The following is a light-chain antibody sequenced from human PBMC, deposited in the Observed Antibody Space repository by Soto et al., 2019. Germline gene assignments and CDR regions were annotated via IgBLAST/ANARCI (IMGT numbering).Light chain of an antibody. CDR2: RNN. J-gene: IGLJ2*01. V-gene: IGLV1-47*01. CDR3: GGWDDSLSGPV. CDR1: SSNIGSNY. Sequence: QSVLTQPPSASGTPGQRGNSSCSGSSSNIGSNYVYWYRQFPGTAPKLLIQRNNQRPSGVPARFSGSKSGTSASLAISGLRSEDEADYYCGGWDDSLSGPVFGGGTKITVL.